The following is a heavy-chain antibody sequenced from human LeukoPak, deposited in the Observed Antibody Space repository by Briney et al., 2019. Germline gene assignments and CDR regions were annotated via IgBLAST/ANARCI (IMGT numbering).Heavy chain of an antibody. V-gene: IGHV1-2*02. J-gene: IGHJ4*02. D-gene: IGHD4/OR15-4a*01. CDR3: ASGANVAY. CDR2: INSSSGAT. Sequence: ASVKVSCKASGYTFTGYYMHWVRQATGQGLEWTGWINSSSGATDYAQKFQGRVTMTRDTSISTAYMELSSLRSDDTAVYFCASGANVAYWGQGTLVTVSS. CDR1: GYTFTGYY.